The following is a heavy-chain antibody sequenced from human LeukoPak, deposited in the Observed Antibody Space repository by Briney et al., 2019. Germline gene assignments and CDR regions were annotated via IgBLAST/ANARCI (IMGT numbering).Heavy chain of an antibody. CDR2: ISAYNGNT. CDR1: GYTFTSYG. J-gene: IGHJ6*03. Sequence: SVKVSCKASGYTFTSYGISWVRQAPGQGLEWMGWISAYNGNTNYAQKLQGRVTMTTDTSTSTAYMELRSLRSDDTAVYYCARLADFWSGYGSSSYYYYYMDVWGKGTTVTVSS. CDR3: ARLADFWSGYGSSSYYYYYMDV. V-gene: IGHV1-18*01. D-gene: IGHD3-3*01.